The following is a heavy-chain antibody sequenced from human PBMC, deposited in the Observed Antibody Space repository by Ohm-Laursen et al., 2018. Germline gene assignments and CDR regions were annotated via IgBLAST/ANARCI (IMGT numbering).Heavy chain of an antibody. V-gene: IGHV4-59*01. J-gene: IGHJ4*02. CDR2: IYYSGST. Sequence: SETLSLTCTVSGGSISSYYWSWIRQPPGKGLEWIGYIYYSGSTNYNPSLKSRVTISVDTSKNQFSLKLSSVTAADTAVYYCAKLPSPSLFEYDSSGQFDFWGQGTLVTVSS. CDR3: AKLPSPSLFEYDSSGQFDF. D-gene: IGHD3-22*01. CDR1: GGSISSYY.